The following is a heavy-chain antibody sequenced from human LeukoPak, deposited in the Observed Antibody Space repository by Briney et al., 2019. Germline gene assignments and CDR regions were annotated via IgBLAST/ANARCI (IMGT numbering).Heavy chain of an antibody. CDR1: GFTFSSYE. V-gene: IGHV3-48*03. CDR2: ISSSGSTI. D-gene: IGHD4-11*01. CDR3: AGVFYSNRYFDY. Sequence: GGSLRLSCAASGFTFSSYEMNWVRQAPGKGLEWVSYISSSGSTIYYADSVKGRFTISRDNAKNSLYLQMNSLRAEDTAVYYCAGVFYSNRYFDYWGQGTLVTVSS. J-gene: IGHJ4*02.